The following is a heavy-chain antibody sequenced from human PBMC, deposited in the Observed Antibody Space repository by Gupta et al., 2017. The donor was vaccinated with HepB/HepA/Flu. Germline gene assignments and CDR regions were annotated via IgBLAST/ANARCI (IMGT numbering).Heavy chain of an antibody. Sequence: QVQLQESGPGLVKASETLSLICAVSSDSVNDNYWSWVRLSPGKGPEWIAYISHSGYTNYNPSLKSRVTISLDESQNQFSLKLNSVTAADSAIYFCARHITVYGGALFDNWGRGALVTVSS. J-gene: IGHJ4*02. D-gene: IGHD2-21*01. CDR1: SDSVNDNY. V-gene: IGHV4-59*08. CDR3: ARHITVYGGALFDN. CDR2: ISHSGYT.